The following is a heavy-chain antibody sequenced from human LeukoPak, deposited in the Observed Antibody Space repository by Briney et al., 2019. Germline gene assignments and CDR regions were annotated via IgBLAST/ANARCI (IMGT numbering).Heavy chain of an antibody. CDR2: IYPGDSDT. CDR3: ARLGQWLVWVFDY. J-gene: IGHJ4*02. D-gene: IGHD6-19*01. Sequence: GESLKISCKGSGYSFTSYWIGWVRQMPGKGLEWMGIIYPGDSDTRYSPSFQGQVTISADKSISTAHLQWSSLKASDTAMYYCARLGQWLVWVFDYWGQGTLVTVSS. CDR1: GYSFTSYW. V-gene: IGHV5-51*01.